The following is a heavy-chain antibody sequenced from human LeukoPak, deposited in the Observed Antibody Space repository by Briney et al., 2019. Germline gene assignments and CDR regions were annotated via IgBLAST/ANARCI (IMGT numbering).Heavy chain of an antibody. CDR1: GDSISISNYY. CDR2: ISYSGT. V-gene: IGHV4-39*01. D-gene: IGHD1-26*01. J-gene: IGHJ4*02. CDR3: ARRTSNPVGAIDY. Sequence: SETLSLTCTVSGDSISISNYYWGWIRQPPGRGLEWIGSISYSGTYYNPSLKSRLTISVDTSKNHFSPNLRSVTAADTAVYYCARRTSNPVGAIDYWGQGTLVTVSS.